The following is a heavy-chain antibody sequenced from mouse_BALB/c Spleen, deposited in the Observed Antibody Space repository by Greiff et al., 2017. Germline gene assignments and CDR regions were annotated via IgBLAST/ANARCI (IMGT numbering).Heavy chain of an antibody. CDR1: GFTFSSYA. D-gene: IGHD4-1*01. CDR2: ISSGGSYT. Sequence: EVKLMESGGGLVKPGGSLKLSCTASGFTFSSYAMSWVRQSPEKRLEWVAEISSGGSYTYYPDTVTGRFTISRDNAKNTLYLEMSSLRSEDTAMYYCAIKTGRGAMDYWGQGTSVTVSS. J-gene: IGHJ4*01. V-gene: IGHV5-9-4*01. CDR3: AIKTGRGAMDY.